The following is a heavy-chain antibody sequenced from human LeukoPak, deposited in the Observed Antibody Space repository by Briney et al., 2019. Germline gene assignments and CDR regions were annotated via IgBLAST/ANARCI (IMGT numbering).Heavy chain of an antibody. CDR3: ARSPPQSDAFDI. J-gene: IGHJ3*02. Sequence: GGSLRLSCAASGFTFDDYAMNWVRQAPGKGLEWVSGINWNGGSTYYRDSVKGRFTISRDNAKNSLYLQMNSLRAEDTAVYYCARSPPQSDAFDIWGQGTMVTVSS. V-gene: IGHV3-20*04. CDR1: GFTFDDYA. CDR2: INWNGGST.